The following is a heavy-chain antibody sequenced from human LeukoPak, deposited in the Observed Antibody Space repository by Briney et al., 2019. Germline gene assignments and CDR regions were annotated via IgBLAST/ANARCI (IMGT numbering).Heavy chain of an antibody. CDR2: INPSGGST. D-gene: IGHD1-26*01. CDR1: GYTFSNYY. J-gene: IGHJ6*03. V-gene: IGHV1-46*01. CDR3: ARASESVVVRARASYYYYMDV. Sequence: GASVKVSCKASGYTFSNYYVHWVRQAPGQGLEWMGMINPSGGSTNYAQRFQGRVTMTRDMSTNTVYMELSSLRSEDTAVYYCARASESVVVRARASYYYYMDVWGKGTTVTVSS.